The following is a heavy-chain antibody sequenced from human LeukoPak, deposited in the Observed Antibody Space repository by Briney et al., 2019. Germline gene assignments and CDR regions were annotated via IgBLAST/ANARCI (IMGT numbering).Heavy chain of an antibody. CDR2: INPNSGGT. J-gene: IGHJ4*02. V-gene: IGHV1-2*02. CDR1: GGTFSSYA. CDR3: ARAKLLWFGEHTYFDY. D-gene: IGHD3-10*01. Sequence: GASVKVSCKASGGTFSSYAISWVRQAPGQGLEWMGWINPNSGGTNYAQKFQGRVTMTRDTSISTAYMELSRLRSDDTAVYYCARAKLLWFGEHTYFDYWGQGTLVTVSS.